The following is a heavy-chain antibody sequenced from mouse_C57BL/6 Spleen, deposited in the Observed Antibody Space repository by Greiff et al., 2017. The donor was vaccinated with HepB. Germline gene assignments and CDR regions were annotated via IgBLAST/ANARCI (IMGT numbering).Heavy chain of an antibody. CDR1: GYAFSSYW. CDR2: IYPGDGDT. J-gene: IGHJ2*01. V-gene: IGHV1-80*01. CDR3: ARSLIYYDYDGDY. D-gene: IGHD2-4*01. Sequence: VQRVESGAELVKPGASVKISCKASGYAFSSYWMNWVKQRPGKGLEWIGQIYPGDGDTNYNGKFKGKATLTADKSSSTAYMQLSSLTSEDSAVYFCARSLIYYDYDGDYWGQGTTLTVSS.